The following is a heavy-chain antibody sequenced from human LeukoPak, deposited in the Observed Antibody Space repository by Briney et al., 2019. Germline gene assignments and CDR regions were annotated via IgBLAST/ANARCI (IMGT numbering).Heavy chain of an antibody. CDR1: GYTFTSYG. CDR2: INPNSGGT. D-gene: IGHD3-22*01. J-gene: IGHJ4*02. V-gene: IGHV1-2*02. CDR3: ARVVRYYDSSGFGY. Sequence: ASVKVSCKASGYTFTSYGISWVRQAPGQGLEWMGWINPNSGGTNYAQKFQGRVTMTRDTSISTAYMELSRLRSDDTAVYYCARVVRYYDSSGFGYWGQGTLVTVSS.